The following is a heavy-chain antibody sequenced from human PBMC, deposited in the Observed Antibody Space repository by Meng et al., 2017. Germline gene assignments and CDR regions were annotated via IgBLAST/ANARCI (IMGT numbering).Heavy chain of an antibody. CDR3: ARFPLGYDSSGYYSPEGYFDY. CDR2: INHSGST. J-gene: IGHJ4*02. Sequence: SETLSLTCAVYGGSFSGYYWSWIRRPPGKGLEWIGEINHSGSTNYNPSLKSRVTISVDTSKNQFSLKLSSVTAADTAVYYCARFPLGYDSSGYYSPEGYFDYWGQGTLVTVSS. V-gene: IGHV4-34*01. D-gene: IGHD3-22*01. CDR1: GGSFSGYY.